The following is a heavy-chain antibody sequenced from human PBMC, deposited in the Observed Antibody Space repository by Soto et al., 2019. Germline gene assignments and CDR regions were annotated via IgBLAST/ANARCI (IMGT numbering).Heavy chain of an antibody. V-gene: IGHV3-23*01. CDR2: ISASGDNT. J-gene: IGHJ4*02. CDR3: AKLIGPTGGY. Sequence: GGSLRLSCAASGFTFSGNAMSWVRQAQGKGLEWVSSISASGDNTYYADSVKGRFTISRDNSKDTLYLQMNTLRADDTAVYYCAKLIGPTGGYWGQGTLVTVSS. D-gene: IGHD4-17*01. CDR1: GFTFSGNA.